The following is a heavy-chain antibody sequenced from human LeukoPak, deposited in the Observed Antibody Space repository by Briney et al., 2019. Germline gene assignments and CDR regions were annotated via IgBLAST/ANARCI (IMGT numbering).Heavy chain of an antibody. D-gene: IGHD5-12*01. CDR3: AGLRDIVATISPSDY. Sequence: GGSLRLSCAASGFTFSSYSMNWVRQAPGKGLEWVSSISSSSSYIYYADSVKGRFTISRDNAKNSLYLQMNSLRAEDTAVYYCAGLRDIVATISPSDYWGQGTLVTVSS. CDR2: ISSSSSYI. V-gene: IGHV3-21*01. CDR1: GFTFSSYS. J-gene: IGHJ4*02.